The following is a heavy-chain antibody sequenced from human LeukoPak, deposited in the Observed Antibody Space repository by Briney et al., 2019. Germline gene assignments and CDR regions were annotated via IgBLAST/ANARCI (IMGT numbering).Heavy chain of an antibody. Sequence: GGSLRLSXAASGFTFSSYWMSWVCQAPGKGVEWVANIKQDGSEKDYVDSVKGRFTISRDNAKNSLYLQMNSLRAEDTALYYCARVGSEEGYYFDHWGQGTLVTVSS. J-gene: IGHJ4*02. V-gene: IGHV3-7*03. CDR1: GFTFSSYW. D-gene: IGHD2-15*01. CDR2: IKQDGSEK. CDR3: ARVGSEEGYYFDH.